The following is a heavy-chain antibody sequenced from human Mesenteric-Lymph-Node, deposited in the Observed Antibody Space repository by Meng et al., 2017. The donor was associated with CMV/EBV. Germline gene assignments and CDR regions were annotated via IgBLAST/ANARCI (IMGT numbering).Heavy chain of an antibody. CDR2: IYSGGTT. Sequence: GGSLRLSCAASGFTVSINYMSWVRQAPGKGLEWVSVIYSGGTTYYADSVEGRFTISRDNSKNTLYLQMNSLRAEDTAVYYCAKNLGGCSSTSCYARDYYYGMDVWGQGTTVTVSS. CDR3: AKNLGGCSSTSCYARDYYYGMDV. CDR1: GFTVSINY. J-gene: IGHJ6*02. D-gene: IGHD2-2*01. V-gene: IGHV3-66*02.